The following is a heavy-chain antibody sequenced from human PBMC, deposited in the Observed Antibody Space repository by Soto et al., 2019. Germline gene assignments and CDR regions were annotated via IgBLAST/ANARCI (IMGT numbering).Heavy chain of an antibody. V-gene: IGHV3-30-3*01. D-gene: IGHD3-22*01. CDR1: GFTFSSYA. CDR3: ARGAPSGYYFFDY. CDR2: ISYDGSNK. Sequence: GGSLRLSCAASGFTFSSYAMHWVRQAPGKGLEWVAVISYDGSNKYYADSVKGRFTISRDNSKNTLYLQVNSLRAEDTAVYYCARGAPSGYYFFDYWGQGTLVTVSS. J-gene: IGHJ4*02.